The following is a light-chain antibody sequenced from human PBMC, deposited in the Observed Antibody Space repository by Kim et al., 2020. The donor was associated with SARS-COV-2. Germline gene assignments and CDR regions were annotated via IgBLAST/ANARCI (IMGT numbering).Light chain of an antibody. Sequence: QPVLTQPPSASASLGASVKLTCTLSSGYSNYKVDWYQQRPGKGPRFVMRVGTGGIVGSKGDGIPDRFSVLGSGLNRYLTIKNIQEEDESDYHCGADHGSGSNLRVFGTGTKVTVL. J-gene: IGLJ1*01. CDR3: GADHGSGSNLRV. V-gene: IGLV9-49*01. CDR1: SGYSNYK. CDR2: VGTGGIVG.